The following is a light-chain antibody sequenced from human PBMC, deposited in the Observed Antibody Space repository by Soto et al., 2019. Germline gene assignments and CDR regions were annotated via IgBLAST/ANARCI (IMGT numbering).Light chain of an antibody. J-gene: IGKJ5*01. CDR3: QQYGSSPVT. CDR2: GAS. CDR1: QSVSSSY. V-gene: IGKV3-20*01. Sequence: EIVLTQSPGTLSLSPGERATLSCRASQSVSSSYVAWYQQKPGQAPRLLIYGASSRATGIPDRFSGSGSGTDFTLTISRLEPEDFAVYFCQQYGSSPVTFGQGTRLEIK.